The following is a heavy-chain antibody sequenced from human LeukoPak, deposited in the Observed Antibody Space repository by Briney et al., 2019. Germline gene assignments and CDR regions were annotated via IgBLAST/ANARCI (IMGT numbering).Heavy chain of an antibody. CDR3: ARDRPGYSSSSAFGMYYYYGMDV. Sequence: PSETLSLTCTVSGDSINTYYWNWIRQPPGKGLEWIGNIYYTGSTKYNPALKSRVTISVDTSKNQFSLKLSSVTAADTAVYYCARDRPGYSSSSAFGMYYYYGMDVWGQGTTVTVSS. D-gene: IGHD6-6*01. V-gene: IGHV4-59*01. CDR2: IYYTGST. CDR1: GDSINTYY. J-gene: IGHJ6*02.